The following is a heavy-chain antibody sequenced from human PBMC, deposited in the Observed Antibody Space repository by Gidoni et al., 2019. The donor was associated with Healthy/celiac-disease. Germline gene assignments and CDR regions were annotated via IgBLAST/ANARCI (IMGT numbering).Heavy chain of an antibody. CDR2: ISGSGGST. CDR3: AKDQRITMIVVVTHFDY. V-gene: IGHV3-23*01. CDR1: GFTVSSSA. Sequence: EVQLLESGGGLVQPGGSLRLSCAASGFTVSSSAMSWVRQAPGKGLALCSAISGSGGSTYYADSVKGRFTISRDNSQNTLYLQMNSLRAVDTAVYYCAKDQRITMIVVVTHFDYWGQGTLVTVSS. J-gene: IGHJ4*02. D-gene: IGHD3-22*01.